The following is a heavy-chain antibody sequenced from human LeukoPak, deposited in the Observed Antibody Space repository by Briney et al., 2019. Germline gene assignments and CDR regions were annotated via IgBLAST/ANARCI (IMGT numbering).Heavy chain of an antibody. V-gene: IGHV3-48*03. J-gene: IGHJ3*02. CDR3: ARDVPDSSWGPFDI. CDR2: ISYSGSTT. CDR1: GFTFTNFE. D-gene: IGHD6-19*01. Sequence: PGGSLRLSCAASGFTFTNFEMNWVRQAPGKGLEWVSYISYSGSTTSYADSVKGRFTISRDNAKNSLYLQLNSLRDEDTAVYYCARDVPDSSWGPFDIWGQGTMVTVSS.